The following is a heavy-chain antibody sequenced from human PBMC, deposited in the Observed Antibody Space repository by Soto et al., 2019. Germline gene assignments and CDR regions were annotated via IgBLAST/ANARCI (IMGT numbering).Heavy chain of an antibody. CDR2: IYWDENK. V-gene: IGHV2-5*02. CDR3: ARGGWTTYYSPFFDY. Sequence: QITLKESGPPLVRPTQTLTLTCTFSGFSLSSSGVGVGWIRQPPGKALEWLALIYWDENKRYSPSLKSRLTITKDTSKNQVVLTLTKLDTVDTATYYCARGGWTTYYSPFFDYWGQGTLVTVSS. D-gene: IGHD3-10*01. CDR1: GFSLSSSGVG. J-gene: IGHJ4*02.